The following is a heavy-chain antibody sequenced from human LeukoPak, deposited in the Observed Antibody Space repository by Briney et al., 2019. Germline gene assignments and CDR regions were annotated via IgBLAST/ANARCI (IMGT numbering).Heavy chain of an antibody. J-gene: IGHJ4*02. CDR2: IRSSSDSK. Sequence: PARSLRPSSAPSALTLTTYAMSWVRQAPGHGLQWLPAIRSSSDSKYYADYVNARFTIPSDNSKHTLYLQINSLRAADTAVYSCAKDRAFRTATPYPFDYGGQGTLVTVSS. D-gene: IGHD1/OR15-1a*01. V-gene: IGHV3-23*01. CDR1: ALTLTTYA. CDR3: AKDRAFRTATPYPFDY.